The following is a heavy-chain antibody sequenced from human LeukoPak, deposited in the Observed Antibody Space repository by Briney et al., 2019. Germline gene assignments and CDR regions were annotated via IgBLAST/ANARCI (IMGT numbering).Heavy chain of an antibody. CDR2: IYSGGKT. CDR3: ARRAGEYSHPYDY. D-gene: IGHD2-15*01. CDR1: GFTVSSDS. J-gene: IGHJ4*02. V-gene: IGHV3-53*01. Sequence: PGGSLRLSCTVSGFTVSSDSMSWVRQAPGKGLEWVSFIYSGGKTHSSDSVKGRFTISRDNSKNTLYLQMSSLRAEDTAIYYCARRAGEYSHPYDYWGQGTLVTVSS.